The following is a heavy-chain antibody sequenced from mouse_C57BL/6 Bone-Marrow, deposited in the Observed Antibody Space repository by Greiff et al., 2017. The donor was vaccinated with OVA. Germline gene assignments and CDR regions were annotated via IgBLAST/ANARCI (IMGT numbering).Heavy chain of an antibody. CDR3: TTRLEGDAMDY. CDR1: GFNIKDDY. V-gene: IGHV14-4*01. J-gene: IGHJ4*01. D-gene: IGHD2-4*01. CDR2: IDPANGDT. Sequence: VQLQQSGAELVRPGASVKLSCTASGFNIKDDYMHWVKQRPEQGLEWIGWIDPANGDTEYASKFQGKATITADTSSNTAYLQLSSLTSEDTAVDYCTTRLEGDAMDYWGQGTSVTVSS.